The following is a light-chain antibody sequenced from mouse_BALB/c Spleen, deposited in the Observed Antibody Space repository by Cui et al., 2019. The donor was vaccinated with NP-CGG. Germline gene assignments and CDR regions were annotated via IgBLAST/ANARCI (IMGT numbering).Light chain of an antibody. V-gene: IGLV1*01. J-gene: IGLJ1*01. Sequence: QAVVTQESALTTSPGETVTLTCRPSTGSVTTTNYANWVREKPDHLFTGLIGGTNNRPPGVPARFSGSLIGDKVALTITGAQTEDEAIYFCALWYSNHWVFGGGTKLTVL. CDR3: ALWYSNHWV. CDR1: TGSVTTTNY. CDR2: GTN.